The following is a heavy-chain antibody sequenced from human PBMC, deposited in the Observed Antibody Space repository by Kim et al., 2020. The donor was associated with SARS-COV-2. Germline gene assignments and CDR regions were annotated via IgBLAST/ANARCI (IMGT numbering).Heavy chain of an antibody. Sequence: SVKVSCKASGGTFSSYAISWVRQAPGQGLEWMGGIIPIFGTANYAQKFQGRVTITADESTSTAYMELSSLRSEDTAVYYCARDGGTTGIVLGWDAFDIWGQGTMVTVSS. CDR3: ARDGGTTGIVLGWDAFDI. D-gene: IGHD1-1*01. CDR1: GGTFSSYA. CDR2: IIPIFGTA. J-gene: IGHJ3*02. V-gene: IGHV1-69*13.